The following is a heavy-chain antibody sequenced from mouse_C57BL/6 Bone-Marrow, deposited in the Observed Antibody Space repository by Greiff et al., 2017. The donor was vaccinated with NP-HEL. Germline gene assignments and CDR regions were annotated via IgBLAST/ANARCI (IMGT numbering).Heavy chain of an antibody. CDR2: SRNKANDYTT. Sequence: DVKLVESGGGLVQSGRSLRLSCATSGFTFSDFYMEWVRQAPGKGLEWIAASRNKANDYTTEYSASVKGRFIVSRDTSHSILYLQMNALRAEDTAIYYCARDAFYAMDYWGQGTSVTVSS. J-gene: IGHJ4*01. V-gene: IGHV7-1*01. CDR3: ARDAFYAMDY. CDR1: GFTFSDFY.